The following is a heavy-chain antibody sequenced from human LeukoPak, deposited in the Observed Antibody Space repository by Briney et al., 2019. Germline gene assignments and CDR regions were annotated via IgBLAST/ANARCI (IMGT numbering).Heavy chain of an antibody. CDR2: TYYRSKWYE. V-gene: IGHV6-1*01. CDR1: GDGVSSNSAA. Sequence: SQTLSLTCVISGDGVSSNSAAWNWLRQSPSRGLEWLGRTYYRSKWYEEYAVSVAGRITITPDSSKNQFSLQLNSVTPEDTAVYYCARGRYDSIWSWGQGTLVTVSS. CDR3: ARGRYDSIWS. D-gene: IGHD3-22*01. J-gene: IGHJ4*02.